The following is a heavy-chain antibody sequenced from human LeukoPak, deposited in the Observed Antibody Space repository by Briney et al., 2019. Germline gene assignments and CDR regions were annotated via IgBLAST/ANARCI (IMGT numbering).Heavy chain of an antibody. CDR2: INPNSGGT. CDR1: GYTFTGYY. Sequence: GASVKVSCKASGYTFTGYYMHWVRQAPGQGLEWMGWINPNSGGTNYAQKFQGRVTMTRDTSISTAYMELSRLRSDDTAVYYCARESVPELNQFWSGYLYYYYYYMDVWGKGTTVTVSS. CDR3: ARESVPELNQFWSGYLYYYYYYMDV. J-gene: IGHJ6*03. D-gene: IGHD3-3*01. V-gene: IGHV1-2*02.